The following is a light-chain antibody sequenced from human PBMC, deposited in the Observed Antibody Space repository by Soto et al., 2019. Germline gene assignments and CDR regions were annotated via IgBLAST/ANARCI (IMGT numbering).Light chain of an antibody. CDR1: SSDVGSYNL. V-gene: IGLV2-14*02. CDR3: SSYTGTSSLIV. Sequence: QSALTQPASVSGSPGQSITISCIGTSSDVGSYNLVSWYQQHPGRAPKLMIFEDSKRPSGVSNRFSGSKYGNTASLTISGLRAEDEADYYCSSYTGTSSLIVFGGGTKLTVL. CDR2: EDS. J-gene: IGLJ2*01.